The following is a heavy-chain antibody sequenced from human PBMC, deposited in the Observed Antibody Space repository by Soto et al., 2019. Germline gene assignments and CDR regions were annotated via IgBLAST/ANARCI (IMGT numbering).Heavy chain of an antibody. Sequence: GGSLRLSCAASGFTFSSYGMHWVRQAPGKGLEWVAVISYDGSNKYYADSVKGRFTISRDNSKNTLYLQMNSLRAEDTAVYYCAKVMDGGPFDYWGQGTLVTVSS. V-gene: IGHV3-30*18. CDR1: GFTFSSYG. CDR3: AKVMDGGPFDY. CDR2: ISYDGSNK. D-gene: IGHD4-17*01. J-gene: IGHJ4*02.